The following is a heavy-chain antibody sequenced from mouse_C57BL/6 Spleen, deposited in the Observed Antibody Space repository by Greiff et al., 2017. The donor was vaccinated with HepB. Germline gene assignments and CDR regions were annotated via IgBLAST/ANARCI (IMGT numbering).Heavy chain of an antibody. CDR2: INPGSGGT. CDR3: ARGGGSSMDY. D-gene: IGHD1-1*02. J-gene: IGHJ4*01. V-gene: IGHV1-54*01. CDR1: GYAFTNYL. Sequence: QVQLKQSGAELVRPGTSVKVSCKASGYAFTNYLIEWVKQRPGQGLEWIGVINPGSGGTNYNEKFKGKATLTADKSSSTAYMQLSSLTSEDSAVYFCARGGGSSMDYWGQGTSVTVSS.